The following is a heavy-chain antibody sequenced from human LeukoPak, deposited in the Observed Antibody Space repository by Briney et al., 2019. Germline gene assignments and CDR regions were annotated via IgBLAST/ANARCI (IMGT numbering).Heavy chain of an antibody. CDR3: ARGLYNWNYVGWFDP. V-gene: IGHV1-8*03. J-gene: IGHJ5*02. CDR2: MNPNSGNT. CDR1: GYTFTRYD. Sequence: AASVKVSCKASGYTFTRYDINWVRQATGQGLEWMGWMNPNSGNTGYAQKFQGRVTITRNTSISTAYMELSRLRSEDTAVYYCARGLYNWNYVGWFDPWGQGTLVTVSS. D-gene: IGHD1-7*01.